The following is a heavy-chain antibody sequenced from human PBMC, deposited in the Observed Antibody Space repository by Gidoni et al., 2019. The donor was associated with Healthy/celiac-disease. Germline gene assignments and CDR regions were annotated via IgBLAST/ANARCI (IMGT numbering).Heavy chain of an antibody. D-gene: IGHD6-13*01. V-gene: IGHV3-23*01. CDR1: GFTFSSYA. CDR2: ISGSGGSP. CDR3: AKVLSWARRRDFDY. J-gene: IGHJ4*02. Sequence: EVQLLESVGGLVQPGGSLSLSCAASGFTFSSYAMRWVRQAPGKGLEGVSAISGSGGSPSYADAVKGRFTISRDNSKNTLYLQMNSLRAEDTAVYYCAKVLSWARRRDFDYWGQGTLVTVSS.